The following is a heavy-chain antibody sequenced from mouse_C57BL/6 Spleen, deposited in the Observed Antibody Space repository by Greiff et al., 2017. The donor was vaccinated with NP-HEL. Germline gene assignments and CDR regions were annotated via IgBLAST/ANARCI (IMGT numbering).Heavy chain of an antibody. CDR1: GFTFSDYG. CDR2: ISNLAYSI. D-gene: IGHD3-2*02. CDR3: ARDSSGYGAMDY. V-gene: IGHV5-15*01. Sequence: EVKLMESGGGLVQPGGSLKLSCAASGFTFSDYGMAWVRQAPRKGPEWVAFISNLAYSIYYADTVTGRFTISRENAKNTLYLEMSSLRSEDTAMYYCARDSSGYGAMDYWGQGTSVTVSS. J-gene: IGHJ4*01.